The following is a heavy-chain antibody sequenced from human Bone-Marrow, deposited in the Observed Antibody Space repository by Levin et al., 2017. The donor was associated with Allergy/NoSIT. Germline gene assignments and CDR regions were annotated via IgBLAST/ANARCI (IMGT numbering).Heavy chain of an antibody. V-gene: IGHV5-51*01. D-gene: IGHD1-14*01. CDR2: IYPGDSET. CDR3: ARDVAYRDRYDY. Sequence: GGSLRLSCQGSGYNFTNRWIAWVRQMPGKGLELMGIIYPGDSETKYSPSFQGQVTISADKSISTAYLQWSALKASDTAIYYCARDVAYRDRYDYWGQGTPVTVSS. CDR1: GYNFTNRW. J-gene: IGHJ4*02.